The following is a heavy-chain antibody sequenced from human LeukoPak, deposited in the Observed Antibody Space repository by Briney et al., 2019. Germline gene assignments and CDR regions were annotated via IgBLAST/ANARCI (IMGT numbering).Heavy chain of an antibody. CDR1: GGSFSGYY. J-gene: IGHJ4*02. Sequence: SETLSLTCAVYGGSFSGYYWSWIRQPPGKGLKWIGEINHSGSTNYNPSLKSRVTISVDTSKNQFSLKLSSVTAADTAVYYCARQRAGRGSGYDLGYWGQGTLVTVSS. V-gene: IGHV4-34*01. CDR2: INHSGST. D-gene: IGHD5-12*01. CDR3: ARQRAGRGSGYDLGY.